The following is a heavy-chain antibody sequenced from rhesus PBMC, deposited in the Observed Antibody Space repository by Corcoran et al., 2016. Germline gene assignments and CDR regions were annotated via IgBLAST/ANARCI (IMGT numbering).Heavy chain of an antibody. V-gene: IGHV4-99*02. D-gene: IGHD6-25*01. CDR3: GRGAAIDY. CDR2: ISGISGFT. J-gene: IGHJ4*01. Sequence: QVQLQESGRGLVKPSETLSLTCAVSGYSISSGYDWGWIRQPPGKGLEYIGYISGISGFTYYHPSLEIRVTISKDPSRHQFSLKLTSVTAADTAVYYCGRGAAIDYWGQGVLVTVSS. CDR1: GYSISSGYD.